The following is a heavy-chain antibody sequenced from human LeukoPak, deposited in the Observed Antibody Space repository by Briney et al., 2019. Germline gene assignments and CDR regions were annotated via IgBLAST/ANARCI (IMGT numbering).Heavy chain of an antibody. V-gene: IGHV4-31*03. CDR1: GGSISSGGYY. J-gene: IGHJ3*02. D-gene: IGHD5-24*01. Sequence: PSETLSLTCTVSGGSISSGGYYWSWIRQHPGKGLEWIGYIYYSGSTYYNPSLKSRVTISVDTSKNQFSLKLSSVTAADTAVYYCARGFGDGHNYKGAFDIWGQGTMVTVSS. CDR3: ARGFGDGHNYKGAFDI. CDR2: IYYSGST.